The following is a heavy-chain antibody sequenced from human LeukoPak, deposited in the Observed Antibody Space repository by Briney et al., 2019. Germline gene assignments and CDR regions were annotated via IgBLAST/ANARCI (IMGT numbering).Heavy chain of an antibody. D-gene: IGHD1-7*01. CDR3: AKLGGTARFDP. J-gene: IGHJ5*02. CDR1: GFTFSSYW. CDR2: IKQDGSEK. V-gene: IGHV3-7*01. Sequence: PGGSLRLSCGASGFTFSSYWMSWVRQVPGRGLEWVANIKQDGSEKDYVDSVKGRFTISRDNAKNSLYLQMTNLRAEDTAIYYCAKLGGTARFDPWGQGTLVTVSS.